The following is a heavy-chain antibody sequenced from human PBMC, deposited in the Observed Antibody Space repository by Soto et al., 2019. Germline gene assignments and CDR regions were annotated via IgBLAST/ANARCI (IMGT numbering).Heavy chain of an antibody. V-gene: IGHV3-23*01. CDR1: GFTFRNYV. D-gene: IGHD6-13*01. Sequence: GGSLRLSCVASGFTFRNYVMTWVRQAPGKGLEWISAITGSGGDTYHADSVKGRFTISRDNSKDTLYLQMNSLRADDTAVYYCAKRKVDRGSNWDTGSDDYWGQGTLVTVSS. CDR2: ITGSGGDT. J-gene: IGHJ4*02. CDR3: AKRKVDRGSNWDTGSDDY.